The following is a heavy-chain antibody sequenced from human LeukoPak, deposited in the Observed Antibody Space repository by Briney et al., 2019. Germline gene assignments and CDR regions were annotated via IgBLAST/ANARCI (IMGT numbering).Heavy chain of an antibody. CDR1: GFAFSSYS. Sequence: GGSLRLSCAASGFAFSSYSMNWVRQAPGKGLEWVPYSSSSSTTIYYADSVKGRFTISKDNAKNSLYLQMNSLRAEDTAVYYCARMSSGSYLFDYWGQGTLVTVSS. J-gene: IGHJ4*02. CDR3: ARMSSGSYLFDY. V-gene: IGHV3-48*01. CDR2: SSSSSTTI. D-gene: IGHD3-10*01.